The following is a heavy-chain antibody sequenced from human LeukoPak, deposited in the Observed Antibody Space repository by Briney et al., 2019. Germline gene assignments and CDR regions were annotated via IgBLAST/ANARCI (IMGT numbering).Heavy chain of an antibody. CDR3: ARYYYGSGSYYFDY. CDR1: GGSISSYY. V-gene: IGHV4-59*06. Sequence: SETLSLTCIVSGGSISSYYWSWIRQPPGKGLEWVGYIYYSGSTYYNPSLKSRVTISVDTSKNQFSLKLSSVTAADTAVYYCARYYYGSGSYYFDYWGQGTLVTVSS. J-gene: IGHJ4*02. D-gene: IGHD3-10*01. CDR2: IYYSGST.